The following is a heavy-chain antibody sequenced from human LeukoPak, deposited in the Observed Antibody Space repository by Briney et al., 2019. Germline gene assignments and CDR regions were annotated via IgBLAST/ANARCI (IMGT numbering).Heavy chain of an antibody. Sequence: ASVTVSCKASGYTFTSYDINWVRQATGQGLEWMGWMNPNSGNTGYAQKFQGRVTITADKSTSTAYMELSSLRSEDTAVYYCARETVRGPFVYYGMDVWGQGTTVTVSS. D-gene: IGHD3-10*01. CDR2: MNPNSGNT. V-gene: IGHV1-8*01. CDR3: ARETVRGPFVYYGMDV. CDR1: GYTFTSYD. J-gene: IGHJ6*02.